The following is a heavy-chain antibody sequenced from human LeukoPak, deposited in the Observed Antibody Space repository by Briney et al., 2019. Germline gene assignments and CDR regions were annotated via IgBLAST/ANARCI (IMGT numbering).Heavy chain of an antibody. CDR2: ISVSGSST. D-gene: IGHD5-18*01. Sequence: PGESLRLSCAASGFAFSSYGMSWVRQAPGKGLEWVSTISVSGSSTYYADSVKGRFTISRDNSKNTLYLQMNSLRAEDTAVYYCAKEGGRDTAMVYYYMDVWGKGTTVTISS. V-gene: IGHV3-23*01. J-gene: IGHJ6*03. CDR1: GFAFSSYG. CDR3: AKEGGRDTAMVYYYMDV.